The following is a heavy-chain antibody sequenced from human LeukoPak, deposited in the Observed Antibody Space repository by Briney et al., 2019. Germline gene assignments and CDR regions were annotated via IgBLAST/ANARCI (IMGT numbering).Heavy chain of an antibody. CDR1: GFTFSNYW. CDR2: INSDGINT. V-gene: IGHV3-74*01. Sequence: GGSLRLSCAASGFTFSNYWMHWVRQAPGKGLVWVSRINSDGINTSYADSVKGRFTISRDNAKNALNLQMNSLRAEGTAVYYCARDLGQYYDTSDNWFDPWGQGTLVTVSS. CDR3: ARDLGQYYDTSDNWFDP. D-gene: IGHD3-22*01. J-gene: IGHJ5*02.